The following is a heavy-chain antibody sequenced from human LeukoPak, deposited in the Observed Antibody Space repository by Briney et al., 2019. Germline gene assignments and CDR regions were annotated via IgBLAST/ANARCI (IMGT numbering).Heavy chain of an antibody. CDR3: ARAGKRSSYYYYYYMDV. V-gene: IGHV3-7*03. CDR2: IKQDGGEK. J-gene: IGHJ6*03. D-gene: IGHD3-10*01. CDR1: GFTFSNYW. Sequence: GGSLRLSCAASGFTFSNYWMNWVRQAPGKGLEWVANIKQDGGEKSYVDSVKGRFTISRDNAKNSLHLQMNSLRSDDTAVYYCARAGKRSSYYYYYYMDVWGKGTTVTVSS.